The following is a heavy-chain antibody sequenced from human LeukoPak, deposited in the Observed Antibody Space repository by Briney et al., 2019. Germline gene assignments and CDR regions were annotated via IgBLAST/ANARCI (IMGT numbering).Heavy chain of an antibody. CDR1: GGSISSYY. J-gene: IGHJ6*02. V-gene: IGHV4-59*06. CDR2: IYYSGST. CDR3: ARDTVKQWLGMYYYYYGMDV. D-gene: IGHD6-19*01. Sequence: SETLSLTCTVSGGSISSYYWSWIRQHPGKGLEWIGYIYYSGSTYYNPSLKSRVTISVDTSKNQFSLKLSSVTAADTAVYYCARDTVKQWLGMYYYYYGMDVWGQGTTVTVSS.